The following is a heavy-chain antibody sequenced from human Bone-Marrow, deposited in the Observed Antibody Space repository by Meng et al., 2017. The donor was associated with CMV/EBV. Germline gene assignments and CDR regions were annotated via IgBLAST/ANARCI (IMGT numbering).Heavy chain of an antibody. V-gene: IGHV4-34*01. CDR1: GGSFSGYY. J-gene: IGHJ5*02. Sequence: SETLSLTCAVYGGSFSGYYWTWIRQPPGKGLEWIGEINHSGSTNYNPSLKSRVTISVDTSKNQFSLKLTSVTAADTAVYYCARRTVAILTRTNWFDPWGQGTLVTVSS. CDR3: ARRTVAILTRTNWFDP. CDR2: INHSGST. D-gene: IGHD1-14*01.